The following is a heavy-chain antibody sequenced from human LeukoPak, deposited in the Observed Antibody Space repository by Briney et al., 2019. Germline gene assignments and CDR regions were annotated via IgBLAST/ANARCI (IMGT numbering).Heavy chain of an antibody. V-gene: IGHV4-59*01. CDR1: GGSISSYY. J-gene: IGHJ6*03. CDR2: IYYSGST. CDR3: ARVPVTTSYYYYMDV. D-gene: IGHD4-11*01. Sequence: SETLSLTCTVSGGSISSYYWSWIRQPPGKGLEWIGYIYYSGSTNYNPSLKSRVTISVDTSENQFSLKLSSVTAADTAVYYCARVPVTTSYYYYMDVWGKGTTVTVSS.